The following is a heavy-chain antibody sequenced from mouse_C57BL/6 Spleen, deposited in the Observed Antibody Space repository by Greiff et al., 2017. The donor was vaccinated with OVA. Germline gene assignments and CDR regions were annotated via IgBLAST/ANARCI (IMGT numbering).Heavy chain of an antibody. D-gene: IGHD4-1*01. CDR1: GYSITSGYY. CDR2: ISYDGSN. V-gene: IGHV3-6*01. Sequence: EVQLVESGPGLVKPSQSLSLTCSVTGYSITSGYYWNWIRQFPGNKLEWMGYISYDGSNNYNPSLKNRISITRDTSKNQFFLKLNSVTTEDTATYYCARGLGHPYYFDYWGQGTTLTVSS. J-gene: IGHJ2*01. CDR3: ARGLGHPYYFDY.